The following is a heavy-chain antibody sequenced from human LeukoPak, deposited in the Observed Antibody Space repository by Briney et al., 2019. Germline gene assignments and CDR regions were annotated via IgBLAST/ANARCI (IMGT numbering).Heavy chain of an antibody. J-gene: IGHJ4*02. V-gene: IGHV3-7*03. D-gene: IGHD6-13*01. CDR1: GFTFTNFW. Sequence: GGSLRLSCAASGFTFTNFWMSWVRRAPGKGLEWVANINQGGSEKYYVDSVKGRFTISRDNAKTSLYLQMNSLRAEDTAVYYCARRTIAAAEHFDYWGQGTLVTVSS. CDR3: ARRTIAAAEHFDY. CDR2: INQGGSEK.